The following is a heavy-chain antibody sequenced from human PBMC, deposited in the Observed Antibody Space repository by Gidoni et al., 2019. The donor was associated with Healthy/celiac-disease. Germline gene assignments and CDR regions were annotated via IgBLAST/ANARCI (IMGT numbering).Heavy chain of an antibody. CDR3: AREGYYYDSSGYSHDAFDI. Sequence: EVQLVESGGGLVQPGGSLRLSCPASGFTFSSYWMQWVRQAPGKGLVWVSRINSDGSSKSYADSVKGRFTSSRDNAKNTLYLQMNSLRAEDTAVYYCAREGYYYDSSGYSHDAFDIWGQGTMVTVSA. V-gene: IGHV3-74*01. D-gene: IGHD3-22*01. CDR2: INSDGSSK. J-gene: IGHJ3*02. CDR1: GFTFSSYW.